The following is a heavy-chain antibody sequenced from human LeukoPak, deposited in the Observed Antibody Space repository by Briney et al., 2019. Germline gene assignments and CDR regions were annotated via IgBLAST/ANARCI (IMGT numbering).Heavy chain of an antibody. J-gene: IGHJ4*02. V-gene: IGHV3-21*01. CDR2: ISSSSSYI. D-gene: IGHD3-16*01. CDR1: GFTFSSYS. Sequence: GGSLRLSCAASGFTFSSYSMNWVRQAPGKGLEWVSSISSSSSYIYYADSVKGRFTISRDNAKNSLYLQMNGLRVEDTAVYYCARGDAFSGDHWGQGTLVTVSS. CDR3: ARGDAFSGDH.